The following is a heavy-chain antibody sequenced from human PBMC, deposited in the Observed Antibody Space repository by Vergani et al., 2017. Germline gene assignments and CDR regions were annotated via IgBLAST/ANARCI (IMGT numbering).Heavy chain of an antibody. V-gene: IGHV3-23*01. Sequence: EVQLLESGGEFVPPGGSLRLSCAASGFTFIMHAMSLVRQAPGKGLEWVSTLSASDRRTHYADSVKGRFTISRDISKNTLFLHMNSLRPDDTAVYYCAKVGRSEVAGTFGAFDIWGQGTMVTVSS. CDR1: GFTFIMHA. CDR2: LSASDRRT. CDR3: AKVGRSEVAGTFGAFDI. D-gene: IGHD6-19*01. J-gene: IGHJ3*02.